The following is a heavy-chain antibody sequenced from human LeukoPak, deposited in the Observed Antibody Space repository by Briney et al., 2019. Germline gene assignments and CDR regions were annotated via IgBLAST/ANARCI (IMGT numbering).Heavy chain of an antibody. CDR2: INHSGST. V-gene: IGHV4-34*01. CDR3: ARTDSGSYFDY. D-gene: IGHD1-26*01. Sequence: PLETLSLTCAVYGGSFSGYYWSWIRQPPGKGLEWIGEINHSGSTNYNPSLKSRVTISVDTSKNQFSLKLSSVTAADTAVYYCARTDSGSYFDYWGQGTLDTVSS. J-gene: IGHJ4*02. CDR1: GGSFSGYY.